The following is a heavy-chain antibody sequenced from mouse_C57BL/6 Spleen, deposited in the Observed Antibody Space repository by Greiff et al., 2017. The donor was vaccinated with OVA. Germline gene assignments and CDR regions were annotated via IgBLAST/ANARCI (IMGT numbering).Heavy chain of an antibody. CDR2: FHPGSGST. Sequence: VQLQQSGAELVKPGASVKLSCKASGYTFTEYTMHWVKQRSGQGLEWIGRFHPGSGSTKYNQQFKGKATLTADKSSSTVYMQLRSLTSEDSSVFVCSRHEDRDYCGRSSRWYFADWGQGTTVTVSA. V-gene: IGHV1-62-2*01. J-gene: IGHJ1*01. CDR1: GYTFTEYT. CDR3: SRHEDRDYCGRSSRWYFAD. D-gene: IGHD1-1*01.